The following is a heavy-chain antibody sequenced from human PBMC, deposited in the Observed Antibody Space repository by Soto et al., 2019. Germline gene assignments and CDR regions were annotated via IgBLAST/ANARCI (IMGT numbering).Heavy chain of an antibody. CDR3: ARDSGADYEFWSGPFDY. CDR1: GYTFTGYY. Sequence: GASVKVSCKASGYTFTGYYMHWVRQAPGQGLEWMGWINPNSGGTNYAQKFQGRVTMTRDTSISTAYMELSRLRSDDTAVYYCARDSGADYEFWSGPFDYWGQVTLVTVSS. CDR2: INPNSGGT. V-gene: IGHV1-2*02. J-gene: IGHJ4*02. D-gene: IGHD3-3*01.